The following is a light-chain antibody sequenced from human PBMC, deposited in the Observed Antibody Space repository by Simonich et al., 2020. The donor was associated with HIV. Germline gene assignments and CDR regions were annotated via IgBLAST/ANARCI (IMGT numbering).Light chain of an antibody. CDR3: QQYYSTPPT. CDR1: QGISSA. Sequence: IQLTQSPSSLSASVGYRVTIACRASQGISSALAWYQQKPGKAPKLLLYAASRLESGVPSRFSGSGSGTDYTLTISSLQPEDFATYYCQQYYSTPPTFGQGTKVEIK. CDR2: AAS. J-gene: IGKJ1*01. V-gene: IGKV1-NL1*01.